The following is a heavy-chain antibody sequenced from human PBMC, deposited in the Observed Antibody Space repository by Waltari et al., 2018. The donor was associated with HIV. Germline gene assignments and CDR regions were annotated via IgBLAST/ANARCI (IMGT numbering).Heavy chain of an antibody. CDR3: AREALRTFDP. V-gene: IGHV4-59*01. CDR1: GGSINSYY. Sequence: QVQLQESGPGLVKPSATLSLTCTVSGGSINSYYWSWVRQPPGKRLEWIGHIYYSGTTNYNPSLKSRVSISIDTSKNQFSLKLSSVIPADTAVYYCAREALRTFDPWGQGALVTVSS. CDR2: IYYSGTT. J-gene: IGHJ5*02.